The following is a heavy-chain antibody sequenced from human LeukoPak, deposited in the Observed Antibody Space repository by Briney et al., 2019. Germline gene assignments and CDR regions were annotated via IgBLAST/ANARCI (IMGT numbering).Heavy chain of an antibody. CDR1: DASISGYY. D-gene: IGHD6-19*01. V-gene: IGHV4-59*01. Sequence: PSETLSLTCTVSDASISGYYWSWIRQPPGKGLEWIGSIHFSGSTNYNPSLRSRVTISVDTSKNQFSLKLSSVTAADTAVYYCARDEMYSSGWYYFDYSGQGTLVTVSS. CDR2: IHFSGST. CDR3: ARDEMYSSGWYYFDY. J-gene: IGHJ4*02.